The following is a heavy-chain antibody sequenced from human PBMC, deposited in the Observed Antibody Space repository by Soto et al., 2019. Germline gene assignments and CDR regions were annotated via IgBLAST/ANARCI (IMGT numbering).Heavy chain of an antibody. CDR1: EDTFRNYA. CDR3: ASTKYDSSAYYYWYLGL. Sequence: QVELVQSVAEVKKPGSSVKVSCQASEDTFRNYAISWVRQAPGQGLEWMGGIIPIFGTANYAQKFQGRVTITEDTSEHTVYVELISLRSEDTAVYYCASTKYDSSAYYYWYLGLWGRGTLVTVSS. D-gene: IGHD3-22*01. V-gene: IGHV1-69*06. CDR2: IIPIFGTA. J-gene: IGHJ2*01.